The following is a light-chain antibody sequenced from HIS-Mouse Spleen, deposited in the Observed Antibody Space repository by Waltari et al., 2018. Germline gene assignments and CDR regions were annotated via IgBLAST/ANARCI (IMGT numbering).Light chain of an antibody. CDR3: SSYTSSSTVV. Sequence: QSALTQPASVSGSPGQSSTISCTGTSSDVGGYNYVSWYQQHPGKAPKLMIYDVSNRPSGVSKRFPGSRPGNTASLTISGLQAEDEADYYGSSYTSSSTVVFGGGTKLTFL. V-gene: IGLV2-14*03. J-gene: IGLJ2*01. CDR2: DVS. CDR1: SSDVGGYNY.